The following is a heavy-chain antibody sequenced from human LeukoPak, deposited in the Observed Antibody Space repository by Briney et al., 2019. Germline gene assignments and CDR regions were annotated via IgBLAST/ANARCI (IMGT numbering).Heavy chain of an antibody. V-gene: IGHV3-7*01. CDR1: GFSFSSYW. Sequence: GGSLRLSCAASGFSFSSYWMSWVRQAPGKGLEWVANIKQDGSEKYYVDSVKGRFTISRDNAKNSLYLQMNSLRAEDTAVYYCARISRTGEVDYWGQGTLVTVSS. CDR2: IKQDGSEK. J-gene: IGHJ4*02. CDR3: ARISRTGEVDY. D-gene: IGHD1-1*01.